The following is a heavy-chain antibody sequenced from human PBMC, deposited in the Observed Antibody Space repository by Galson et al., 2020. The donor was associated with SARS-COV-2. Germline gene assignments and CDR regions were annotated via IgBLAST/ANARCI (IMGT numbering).Heavy chain of an antibody. CDR3: TTDRGNYGDTAIFDY. CDR2: IRSKAYGGTT. J-gene: IGHJ4*02. CDR1: GFTFGDYA. V-gene: IGHV3-49*03. Sequence: GGSLRLSCTASGFTFGDYAMSWFRQAPGKGLEWVGFIRSKAYGGTTEYAASVKGRFTISRDDSKSIAYLQMNSLKTEDTAVYYCTTDRGNYGDTAIFDYWGQGTLVTVSS. D-gene: IGHD4-17*01.